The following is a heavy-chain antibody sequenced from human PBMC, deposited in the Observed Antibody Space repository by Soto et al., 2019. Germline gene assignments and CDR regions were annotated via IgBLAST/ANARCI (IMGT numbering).Heavy chain of an antibody. J-gene: IGHJ4*01. D-gene: IGHD6-13*01. CDR2: ISVSNGYT. Sequence: QVQLVQSGPEVKKPGASIKVSCKASGYPFTTYGINWVRQAPGQGLEWMGWISVSNGYTNYAQNIQGRVTMTADTSTNVAYMELRSLRSDDTAVYYCTRENAAAASPTLDYWGHGTLVTVSS. CDR3: TRENAAAASPTLDY. CDR1: GYPFTTYG. V-gene: IGHV1-18*01.